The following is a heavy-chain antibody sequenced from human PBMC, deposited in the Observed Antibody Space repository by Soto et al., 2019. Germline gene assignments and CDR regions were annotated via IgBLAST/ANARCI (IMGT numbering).Heavy chain of an antibody. CDR2: ISHSGST. V-gene: IGHV4-30-2*01. Sequence: QLQLQESGSGLVKPSQTLSLTCAVSGGSISSGGYSWSWIRQPPGKGLEWIGYISHSGSTYYNPSLKSRVTXXVDRSKNQFSLKLSSVTAADTAVSYCASGSHVPHYWGQGTLVTVSS. CDR3: ASGSHVPHY. D-gene: IGHD6-6*01. CDR1: GGSISSGGYS. J-gene: IGHJ4*02.